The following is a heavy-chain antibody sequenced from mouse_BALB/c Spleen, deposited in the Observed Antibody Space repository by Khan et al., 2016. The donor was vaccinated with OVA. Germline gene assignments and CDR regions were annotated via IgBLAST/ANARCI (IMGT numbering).Heavy chain of an antibody. Sequence: VQLKESGPGLVKPSQSLSLTCTVTGYSIPSGYGWHWIRQFPGNKLDWMGYIRYSGSTHYNPSLKSRISITRATSKNQFFLQLNSVTTEDTATYYWARTARIKYWGQGTRRTVAS. D-gene: IGHD1-2*01. CDR3: ARTARIKY. CDR1: GYSIPSGYG. CDR2: IRYSGST. V-gene: IGHV3-1*02. J-gene: IGHJ2*03.